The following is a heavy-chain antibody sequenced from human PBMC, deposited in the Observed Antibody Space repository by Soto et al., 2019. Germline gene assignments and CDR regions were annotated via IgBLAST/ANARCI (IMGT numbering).Heavy chain of an antibody. V-gene: IGHV4-31*03. CDR3: ARVVGSSWTDYYDYHYGMDV. CDR1: GGSISTGGYY. J-gene: IGHJ6*02. Sequence: SETLSLTCTVSGGSISTGGYYWSWIRQHPVKGLEWIGHIFYSGSTYYNPALRSRLTISVDTSKNQFSLKLSSVTAADTAVYYCARVVGSSWTDYYDYHYGMDVWGQGTTVTVSS. D-gene: IGHD6-13*01. CDR2: IFYSGST.